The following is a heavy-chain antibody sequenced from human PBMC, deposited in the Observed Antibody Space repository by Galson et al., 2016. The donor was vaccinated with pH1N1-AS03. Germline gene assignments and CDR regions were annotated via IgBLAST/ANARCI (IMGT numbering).Heavy chain of an antibody. D-gene: IGHD3-10*01. V-gene: IGHV3-74*01. CDR1: GLTFSSYW. CDR2: INGDGSTT. Sequence: SLRLSCAASGLTFSSYWMHWVRQVPGKGLVWVSRINGDGSTTNYADSVKGRFTISRDNAKNTLYLQMNSLRVEDTAVYFCARGRGYGQYYFDYWGQGTLVTVSS. CDR3: ARGRGYGQYYFDY. J-gene: IGHJ4*02.